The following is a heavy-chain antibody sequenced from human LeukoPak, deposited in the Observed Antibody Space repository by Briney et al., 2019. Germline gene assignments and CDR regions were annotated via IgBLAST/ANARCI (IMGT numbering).Heavy chain of an antibody. CDR3: ASSPYGSGTHWDY. J-gene: IGHJ4*02. CDR1: GGSISSYY. V-gene: IGHV4-59*12. Sequence: SETLSLTCTVSGGSISSYYWSWIRQPPGKGLEWIGYIYYSGSTNYNPSLKSRVTISVDTSKNQFSLKLSSVTAADTAVYYCASSPYGSGTHWDYWGQGTLVTVSS. D-gene: IGHD3-10*01. CDR2: IYYSGST.